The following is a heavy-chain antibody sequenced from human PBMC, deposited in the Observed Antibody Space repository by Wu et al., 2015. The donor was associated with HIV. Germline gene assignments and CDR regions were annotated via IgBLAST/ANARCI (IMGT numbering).Heavy chain of an antibody. D-gene: IGHD3-22*01. V-gene: IGHV1-8*01. Sequence: QVQLVQSGAEVKKPGASVKVSCKASGYTFTSYDINWVRQATGQGLEWMGWMNPNSGNTGYAQKFQGRVTMTRNTSISTAYMELSSLRSEDTAVYYCASATYYYDSSGYYYWGWFDPVGPREPWSPSPQ. CDR1: GYTFTSYD. J-gene: IGHJ5*02. CDR3: ASATYYYDSSGYYYWGWFDP. CDR2: MNPNSGNT.